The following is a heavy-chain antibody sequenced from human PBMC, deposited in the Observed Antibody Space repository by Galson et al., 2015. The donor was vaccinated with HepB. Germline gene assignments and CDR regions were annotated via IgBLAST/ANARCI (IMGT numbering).Heavy chain of an antibody. J-gene: IGHJ4*02. D-gene: IGHD6-6*01. CDR1: GCSSSNYW. Sequence: QSGAEVKKPGESLKISCKGSGCSSSNYWIGWVRQMPGKGLEWMGIIYPGDSDTRYSPSFQGQVTISADKSISTAYVQWTSLRAADTAMYYCARHHIDLSVYSSSPHFDYWGQGTLVTVSS. CDR2: IYPGDSDT. V-gene: IGHV5-51*01. CDR3: ARHHIDLSVYSSSPHFDY.